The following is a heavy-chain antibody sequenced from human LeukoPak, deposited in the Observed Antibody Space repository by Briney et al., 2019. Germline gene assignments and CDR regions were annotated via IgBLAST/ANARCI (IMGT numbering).Heavy chain of an antibody. J-gene: IGHJ6*02. Sequence: GGSLRLSCAASGFTFSSYAMHWVRQAPGKGLEWVAVISYDGSNKYYADSVKGRFTISRDNSKNTLYLQMNSLRAEDTAVYYCVCMDVWGQGTTVTASS. CDR2: ISYDGSNK. CDR1: GFTFSSYA. V-gene: IGHV3-30*04. CDR3: VCMDV.